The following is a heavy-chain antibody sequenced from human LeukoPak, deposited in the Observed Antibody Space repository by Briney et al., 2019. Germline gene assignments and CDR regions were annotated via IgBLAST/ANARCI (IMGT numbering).Heavy chain of an antibody. D-gene: IGHD2-2*01. CDR1: GFTFSSYS. CDR3: ARRGFSTSWDYYYYYMDV. Sequence: GGSLRLSCAASGFTFSSYSMNWVRQAPGKGLEWVSSISSSSSYIYYADSVKGRFTISRDNAKNSLYLQMNSLRAEDTAVYYCARRGFSTSWDYYYYYMDVWGKGTTVTVSS. V-gene: IGHV3-21*01. CDR2: ISSSSSYI. J-gene: IGHJ6*03.